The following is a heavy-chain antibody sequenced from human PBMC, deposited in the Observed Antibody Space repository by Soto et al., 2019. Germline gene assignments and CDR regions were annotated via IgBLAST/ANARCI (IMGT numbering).Heavy chain of an antibody. D-gene: IGHD6-19*01. CDR1: RVAFSKFI. CDR2: IIPIFGTA. J-gene: IGHJ6*02. Sequence: QAQLEQSGGEVQKPGSSVKVSCKASRVAFSKFIVTWVRQAPGLGLEWVGGIIPIFGTANYAQKFQGRVTITADESTSTAYMEVNNLRSEDTAGYYCAKVRYSSPMGYYYGMDVWGQGTTVTVSS. CDR3: AKVRYSSPMGYYYGMDV. V-gene: IGHV1-69*01.